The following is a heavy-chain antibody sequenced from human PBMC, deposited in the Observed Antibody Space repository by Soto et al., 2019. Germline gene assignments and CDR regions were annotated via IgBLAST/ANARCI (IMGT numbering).Heavy chain of an antibody. Sequence: QVQLQESGPGLVKPSETLSLTCTDSNDSISTYYWTWIRQHPGKGLEWIGIIYYSGSTNYKPSLRSRVTISVDTSKNQFSLKINLVTAADTAVYYCARPGRAWGALHYLGQGTLVTVSS. D-gene: IGHD7-27*01. J-gene: IGHJ4*02. CDR1: NDSISTYY. CDR2: IYYSGST. V-gene: IGHV4-59*08. CDR3: ARPGRAWGALHY.